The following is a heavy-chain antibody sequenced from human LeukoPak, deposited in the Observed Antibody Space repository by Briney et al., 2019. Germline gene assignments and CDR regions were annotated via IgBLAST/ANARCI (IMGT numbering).Heavy chain of an antibody. J-gene: IGHJ5*02. Sequence: ETSETLSLTCTVSGYSISSGYYWGWIRQPPGKGLEWIGSIYHSGSTYYNPSLKSRVTISVDTSKNQFSLKLSSVTAADTAVYYCARRGRPGKVRGVIITNWFDPWGQGTLVTVSS. CDR1: GYSISSGYY. CDR2: IYHSGST. V-gene: IGHV4-38-2*02. D-gene: IGHD3-10*01. CDR3: ARRGRPGKVRGVIITNWFDP.